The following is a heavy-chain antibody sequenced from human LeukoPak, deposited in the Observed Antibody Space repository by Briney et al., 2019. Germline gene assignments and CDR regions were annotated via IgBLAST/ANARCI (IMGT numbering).Heavy chain of an antibody. V-gene: IGHV3-43*02. CDR1: GFTFDNYA. CDR2: ISGDGDNT. CDR3: AKDIGADYYYDSSGYFI. Sequence: PGGSLRLSCAASGFTFDNYAMHWVRQVPGKGLEWVPLISGDGDNTYYPDSVKGRFTISRDNSKNSLYLQMNSLRTEDTALYYCAKDIGADYYYDSSGYFIWGQGTMVTVSS. D-gene: IGHD3-22*01. J-gene: IGHJ3*02.